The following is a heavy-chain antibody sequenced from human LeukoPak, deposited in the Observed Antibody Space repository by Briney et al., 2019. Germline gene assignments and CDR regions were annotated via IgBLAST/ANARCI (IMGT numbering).Heavy chain of an antibody. CDR1: GGSISSYY. Sequence: SETLSLTCTVSGGSISSYYWSWIRQPPGKGLEWIRYIYYSGSTNHNPPLKSRVTISVDTSKNQFSLKLSSVTAADTAVYYCAREAGYSSAAYYFDYWGQGTLVTVSS. J-gene: IGHJ4*02. CDR3: AREAGYSSAAYYFDY. D-gene: IGHD6-25*01. CDR2: IYYSGST. V-gene: IGHV4-59*01.